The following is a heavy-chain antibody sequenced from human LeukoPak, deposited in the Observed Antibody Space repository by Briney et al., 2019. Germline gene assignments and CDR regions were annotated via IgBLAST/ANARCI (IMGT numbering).Heavy chain of an antibody. J-gene: IGHJ3*02. V-gene: IGHV1-24*01. CDR3: ATLNMIHWGAFDI. Sequence: ASVKVSCKVSGYTLNELSMHWVRQAPGKGLEWMGGFAPEDGEIIYAQKFQGRVTMTEDTPTDTAYMELSSLRSEDTAVYYCATLNMIHWGAFDIWGQGTMVTVPS. D-gene: IGHD3-22*01. CDR2: FAPEDGEI. CDR1: GYTLNELS.